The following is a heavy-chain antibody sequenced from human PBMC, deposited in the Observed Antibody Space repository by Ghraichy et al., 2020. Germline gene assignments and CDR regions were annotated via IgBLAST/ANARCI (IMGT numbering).Heavy chain of an antibody. CDR1: GGSLISYS. CDR2: IYYSGST. CDR3: AGSSIAATGRGYFDY. V-gene: IGHV4-59*01. Sequence: SETLSLTCAVSGGSLISYSLSCFRQPPGNGLEWIGYIYYSGSTNYNPSLKSRVTISVDTSKNQFSLKLSSVTAADTAVYYCAGSSIAATGRGYFDYWGQGTLVTVSS. J-gene: IGHJ4*02. D-gene: IGHD6-13*01.